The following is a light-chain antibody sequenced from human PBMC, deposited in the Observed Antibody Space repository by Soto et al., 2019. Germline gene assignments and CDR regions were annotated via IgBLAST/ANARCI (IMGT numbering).Light chain of an antibody. CDR3: AGWDDSLNGWV. CDR1: SSNIGSKT. V-gene: IGLV1-44*01. Sequence: QSVLTQAPSASGTPGQRVTIACSGSSSNIGSKTVNWYQQVPGTAPKLLIYNNNQRPSGVPDRFSGSKSGTSASLAISGLQSEDEADYYCAGWDDSLNGWVFGGGTKLTVL. CDR2: NNN. J-gene: IGLJ3*02.